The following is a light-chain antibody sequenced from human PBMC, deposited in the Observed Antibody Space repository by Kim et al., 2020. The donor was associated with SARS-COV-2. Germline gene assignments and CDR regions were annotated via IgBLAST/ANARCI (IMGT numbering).Light chain of an antibody. Sequence: GQRVTISCSGSSSTIGANFVYWYQQLPGAAPKLLIYGDDRRPSGVPDRFSGSKSGTSASLAISGLRSDDEADYYCVTWHDSLRAWVFGGGTQLTVL. CDR1: SSTIGANF. CDR2: GDD. V-gene: IGLV1-47*01. CDR3: VTWHDSLRAWV. J-gene: IGLJ3*02.